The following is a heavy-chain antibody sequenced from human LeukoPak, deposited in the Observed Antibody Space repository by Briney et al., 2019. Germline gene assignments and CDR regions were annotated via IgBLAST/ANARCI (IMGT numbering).Heavy chain of an antibody. J-gene: IGHJ6*03. CDR3: AKKKRFYCSSTSCPPYYYMDV. CDR1: GFTFSSYA. Sequence: GGSLRLSCAASGFTFSSYAMSWVRQAPGKGLEWVSAISGSGGSTYYADSVEGRFTISRDNSKNTLYLQMNSLRAEDTAVYYCAKKKRFYCSSTSCPPYYYMDVWGKGTTVTVSS. D-gene: IGHD2-2*01. CDR2: ISGSGGST. V-gene: IGHV3-23*01.